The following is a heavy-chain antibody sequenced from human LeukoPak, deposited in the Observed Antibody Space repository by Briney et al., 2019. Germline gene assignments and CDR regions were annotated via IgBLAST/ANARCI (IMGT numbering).Heavy chain of an antibody. CDR1: GGSISSYY. Sequence: SETLSLTCTVSGGSISSYYWSWIRQPDGKGLEWIGRIYTSGSTNYNPSLKSRVTMSVDTSKNQFSLKLSSVTAADTAVYYCARSYWDSGYSTFYYWGQGTLVTVSS. J-gene: IGHJ4*02. D-gene: IGHD3-22*01. CDR3: ARSYWDSGYSTFYY. V-gene: IGHV4-4*07. CDR2: IYTSGST.